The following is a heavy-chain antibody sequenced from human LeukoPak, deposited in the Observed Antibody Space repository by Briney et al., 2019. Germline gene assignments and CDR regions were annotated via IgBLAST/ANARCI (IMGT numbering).Heavy chain of an antibody. J-gene: IGHJ5*02. CDR1: GFTFSSYA. Sequence: GGSLRLSCAASGFTFSSYAMSWVRQAPGKGLEWVSAISGSGGSTYRADSVKGRFTISRDNSKNTLYLQMNSLRAEDTAVYYCAKDRFSGWYWGWLDPWGQGTLVTVSS. D-gene: IGHD6-19*01. V-gene: IGHV3-23*01. CDR2: ISGSGGST. CDR3: AKDRFSGWYWGWLDP.